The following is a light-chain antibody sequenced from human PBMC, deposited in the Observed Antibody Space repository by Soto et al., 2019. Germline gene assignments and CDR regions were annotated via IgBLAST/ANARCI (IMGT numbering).Light chain of an antibody. V-gene: IGKV2-28*01. Sequence: DLVMTQSPLSLPVTPGEPASISCRSSQSLLHSNGYNYLDWYLQKPGQSPQLLIYLGSNRASGAPARFSGSGSGTDFTLKISRVEAEDVGAHYCMQPLQTPPITFGQGTRLEIK. CDR1: QSLLHSNGYNY. CDR2: LGS. J-gene: IGKJ5*01. CDR3: MQPLQTPPIT.